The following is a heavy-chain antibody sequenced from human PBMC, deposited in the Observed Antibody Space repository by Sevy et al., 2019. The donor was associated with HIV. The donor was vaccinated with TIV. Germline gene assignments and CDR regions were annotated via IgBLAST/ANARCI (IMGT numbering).Heavy chain of an antibody. CDR2: INYSGST. CDR1: GDSISSGSYY. J-gene: IGHJ4*02. V-gene: IGHV4-39*01. D-gene: IGHD1-26*01. CDR3: ARRRWEAWSSHFDN. Sequence: SETLSLTCAVSGDSISSGSYYWGWIRQPPGKGLESIGLINYSGSTYYSPSLKSRVTMSVDTSRNQFSLNLSSVTAADTAVYYCARRRWEAWSSHFDNWGQGTLVTVSS.